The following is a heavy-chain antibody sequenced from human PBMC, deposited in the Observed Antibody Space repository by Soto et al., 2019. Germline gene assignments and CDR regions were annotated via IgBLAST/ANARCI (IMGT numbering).Heavy chain of an antibody. J-gene: IGHJ6*02. CDR2: INPNSGGT. CDR1: GYTFTGYY. V-gene: IGHV1-2*02. Sequence: ASVKVSCKASGYTFTGYYMHWVRQAPGQGLEWMGWINPNSGGTNYAQKFQGRVTMTRDTSISTAYMELSRLRSDDTAVYYCARYIILEPYYYYYGMDVWGQGTTVTVSS. CDR3: ARYIILEPYYYYYGMDV. D-gene: IGHD1-1*01.